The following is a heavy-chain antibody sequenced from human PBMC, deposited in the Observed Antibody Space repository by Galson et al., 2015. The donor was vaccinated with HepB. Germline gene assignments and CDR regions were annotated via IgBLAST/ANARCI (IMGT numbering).Heavy chain of an antibody. CDR1: GGSISSSSYY. Sequence: ETLSLTCTVSGGSISSSSYYWGWIRQPPGKGLEWIGSIYYSGSTYYNPSLKSRVTISVDTSKNQFSLKLSSVTAADTAVYYCARDMVEDIVVVPAAIQLDPWGQGTLVTVSS. V-gene: IGHV4-39*07. CDR2: IYYSGST. J-gene: IGHJ5*02. CDR3: ARDMVEDIVVVPAAIQLDP. D-gene: IGHD2-2*02.